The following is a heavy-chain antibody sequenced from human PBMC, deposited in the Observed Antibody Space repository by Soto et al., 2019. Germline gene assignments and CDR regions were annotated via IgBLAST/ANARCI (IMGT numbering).Heavy chain of an antibody. D-gene: IGHD2-21*01. V-gene: IGHV1-3*04. CDR1: GYTFTDYA. Sequence: QVQLVQSGAEVKKPGASAKVSCKTSGYTFTDYAIHWVRQAPGQRLEWMGWIATGNGNTKFSQKFQGRVTITRDTSATTAYMELTSLRSEDTAVYYCAKGSRMWTPDYWGQGTLVTVSS. J-gene: IGHJ4*02. CDR3: AKGSRMWTPDY. CDR2: IATGNGNT.